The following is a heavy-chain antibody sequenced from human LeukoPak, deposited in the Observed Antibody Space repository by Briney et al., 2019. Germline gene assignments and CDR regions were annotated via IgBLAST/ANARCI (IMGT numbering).Heavy chain of an antibody. CDR2: ITTSSAYI. D-gene: IGHD3-10*02. J-gene: IGHJ6*04. CDR3: AELGITMIGGV. V-gene: IGHV3-21*01. CDR1: GFTFSTYN. Sequence: GGSLRLSCAASGFTFSTYNMNWVRQAPGKGLEWVSAITTSSAYIYYADSVRGRFTISRDNAKNSLYLQMNSLRAEDTAVYYCAELGITMIGGVWGKGTTVTISS.